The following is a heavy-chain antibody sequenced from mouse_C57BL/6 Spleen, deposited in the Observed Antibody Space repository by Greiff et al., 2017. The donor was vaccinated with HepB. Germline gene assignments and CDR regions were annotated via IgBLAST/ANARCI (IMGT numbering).Heavy chain of an antibody. J-gene: IGHJ4*01. CDR1: GYAFSSSW. V-gene: IGHV1-82*01. CDR2: IYPGDGDT. D-gene: IGHD2-3*01. CDR3: ARETIYDGYYVAMDY. Sequence: VQLQQSGPELVKPGASVKISCKASGYAFSSSWMNWVKQRPGKGLEWIGRIYPGDGDTNYNGKFKGKATLTADKSSSTAYMQLSSLTSEDSAVYFCARETIYDGYYVAMDYWGQGTSVTVSS.